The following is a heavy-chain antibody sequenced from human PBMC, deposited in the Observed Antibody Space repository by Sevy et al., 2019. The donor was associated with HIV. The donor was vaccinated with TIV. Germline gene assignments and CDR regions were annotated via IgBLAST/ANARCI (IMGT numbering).Heavy chain of an antibody. J-gene: IGHJ4*02. Sequence: SETLSLTCTVSGGSISSSSYYWAWIRQPPGKGLEWIGTISYSGSTYYNPSLKSRVTLSVDTSNNQFSLKLRSVTAADTTVYFCARQYYDSSGYFSTNFDSWGQGTLVTVSS. V-gene: IGHV4-39*01. D-gene: IGHD3-22*01. CDR3: ARQYYDSSGYFSTNFDS. CDR1: GGSISSSSYY. CDR2: ISYSGST.